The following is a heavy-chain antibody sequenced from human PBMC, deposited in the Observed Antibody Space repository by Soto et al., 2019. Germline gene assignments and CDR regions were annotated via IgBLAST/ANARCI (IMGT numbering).Heavy chain of an antibody. CDR3: ARALIGYCSGGSCYYYGMDV. CDR1: GYTFTSYY. J-gene: IGHJ6*02. Sequence: ASVKVSCKASGYTFTSYYMHWVRQAPGQGLEWMGIINPSGGSTGYAQKFQGRVTMTRDTSTSTVYMELSSLRSEDTAVYYCARALIGYCSGGSCYYYGMDVWGQGTTVTVSS. CDR2: INPSGGST. V-gene: IGHV1-46*01. D-gene: IGHD2-15*01.